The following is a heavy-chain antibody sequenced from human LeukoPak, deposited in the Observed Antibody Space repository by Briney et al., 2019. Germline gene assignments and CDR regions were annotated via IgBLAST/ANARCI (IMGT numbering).Heavy chain of an antibody. CDR2: ISGSGGST. CDR3: AKDFTNQPGYSGYYGMDV. Sequence: GGSLRLSCAASGFTFSSYAMSWVRQALGKGLEWVSAISGSGGSTYYADSVKGRFTISRDNSKNTLYLQMNSLRAEDTAVYYCAKDFTNQPGYSGYYGMDVWGQGTTVTVSS. D-gene: IGHD5-12*01. CDR1: GFTFSSYA. J-gene: IGHJ6*02. V-gene: IGHV3-23*01.